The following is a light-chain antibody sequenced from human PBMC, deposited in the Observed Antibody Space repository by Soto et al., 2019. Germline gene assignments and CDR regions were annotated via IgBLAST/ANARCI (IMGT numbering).Light chain of an antibody. J-gene: IGKJ1*01. CDR1: PYINTR. Sequence: EIVLTQSPDTLSSFPGDRVTLSCRASPYINTRLAWYQHRPGQPPGLLIYGSSTTATDIPARFSGRGSGTEFTXXISSLQSEDFALYYQQQCNNWPRTFGQETKVDIK. CDR3: QQCNNWPRT. CDR2: GSS. V-gene: IGKV3-15*01.